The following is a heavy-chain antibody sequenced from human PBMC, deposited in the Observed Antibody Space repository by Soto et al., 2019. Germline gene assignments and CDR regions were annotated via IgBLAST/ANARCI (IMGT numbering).Heavy chain of an antibody. V-gene: IGHV3-23*01. J-gene: IGHJ4*02. Sequence: PGGSLRLSCAASGLTFSIYAMTWVRQAPGKGLEWVSVISGSGGTTSNADSVKGRFTISRDNSQSRLYLQMNSLRAEDTAVYYCAKEVDNFFDYWGQGTLVTVSS. CDR2: ISGSGGTT. D-gene: IGHD3-9*01. CDR1: GLTFSIYA. CDR3: AKEVDNFFDY.